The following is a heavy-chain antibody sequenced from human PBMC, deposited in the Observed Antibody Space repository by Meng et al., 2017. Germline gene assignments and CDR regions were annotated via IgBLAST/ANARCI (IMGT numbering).Heavy chain of an antibody. V-gene: IGHV6-1*01. Sequence: QLQQSGPGLMKPSQTPSLTCAISGDTVSSDSAAWNWIRQSPSGGLEWLGRTNYRSKWYNDFAVSVKGRIIINPDTSKNHFSLQLNSVTPEDTAVYYCASGWSMFQTWGQGTLVTVSS. CDR2: TNYRSKWYN. CDR3: ASGWSMFQT. J-gene: IGHJ4*02. CDR1: GDTVSSDSAA. D-gene: IGHD3-10*02.